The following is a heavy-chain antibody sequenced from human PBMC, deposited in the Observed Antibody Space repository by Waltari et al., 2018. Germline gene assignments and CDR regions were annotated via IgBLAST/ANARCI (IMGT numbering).Heavy chain of an antibody. CDR2: IIPIFGTA. J-gene: IGHJ4*02. CDR3: ASPWYSSGFIMDS. Sequence: QVQLVQSGAEVKKPGSSVKVSCKASGGTFSSYAISWVRQAPGQGLEWMGGIIPIFGTASYAHKFQGRVTLTADESTSTDYMELGSLGSEDTAVYYCASPWYSSGFIMDSWGQGTLVTVSS. V-gene: IGHV1-69*13. D-gene: IGHD6-19*01. CDR1: GGTFSSYA.